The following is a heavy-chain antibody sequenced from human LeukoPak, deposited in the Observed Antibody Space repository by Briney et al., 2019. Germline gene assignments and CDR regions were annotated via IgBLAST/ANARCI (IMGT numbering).Heavy chain of an antibody. V-gene: IGHV4-59*06. CDR1: GGSISSYY. Sequence: KPSETLSLTCTVSGGSISSYYWSWIRQHPGKGLEWIGYIYYSGSTYYNPSLKSRVTISVDTSKNQFSLKLSSVTAADTAVYYCARMGPSDCGGDCYYNWFDPWGQGTLVTVSS. CDR3: ARMGPSDCGGDCYYNWFDP. J-gene: IGHJ5*02. CDR2: IYYSGST. D-gene: IGHD2-21*02.